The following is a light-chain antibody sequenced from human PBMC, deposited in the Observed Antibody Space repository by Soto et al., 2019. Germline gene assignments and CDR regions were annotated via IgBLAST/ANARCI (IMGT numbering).Light chain of an antibody. J-gene: IGKJ4*01. CDR1: QSISSH. V-gene: IGKV1-39*01. CDR3: QPRHSTPLT. CDR2: AAS. Sequence: DIQMTQSPASLSASVGDRVTITCRASQSISSHLNWYQRKPGKAPNLLIYAASSLQSGVPSRFSGSGSGTDFTLTISSLQPEDYATYYCQPRHSTPLTFGGGTKVEVK.